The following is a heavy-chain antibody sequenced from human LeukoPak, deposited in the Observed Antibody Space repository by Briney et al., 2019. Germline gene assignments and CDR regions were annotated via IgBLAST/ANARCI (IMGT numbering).Heavy chain of an antibody. CDR1: GFTFNYSW. CDR2: IKQHGSEK. V-gene: IGHV3-7*01. CDR3: ARVGIDYLASYHFDQ. J-gene: IGHJ4*02. D-gene: IGHD2/OR15-2a*01. Sequence: GGSLRLSCAASGFTFNYSWMSWVRQAPGKGLQWVANIKQHGSEKSYLDSVKGRFTISRDNTKNSLFLQMNSLRAEDTAVYYCARVGIDYLASYHFDQLGQGTLVTVSS.